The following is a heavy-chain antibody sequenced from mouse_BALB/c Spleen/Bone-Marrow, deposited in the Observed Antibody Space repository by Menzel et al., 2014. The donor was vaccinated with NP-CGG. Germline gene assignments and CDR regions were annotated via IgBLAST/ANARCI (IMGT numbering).Heavy chain of an antibody. D-gene: IGHD2-1*01. CDR1: GSTFSSFG. V-gene: IGHV5-17*02. CDR3: ARSHFYGNFFDY. CDR2: ISTGSTII. Sequence: EVKLVESGGGSVQPGGSRKLSCAASGSTFSSFGMHWVRQAPEKGLEWVAFISTGSTIIYYADTVKGRFTISRDNPNNTLFLQMTSLRSEDTAMYYCARSHFYGNFFDYWGQGTTLTVSS. J-gene: IGHJ2*01.